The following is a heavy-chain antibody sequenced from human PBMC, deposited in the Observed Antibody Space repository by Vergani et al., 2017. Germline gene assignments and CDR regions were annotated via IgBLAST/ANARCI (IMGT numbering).Heavy chain of an antibody. Sequence: QVQLVESGGGVVQPGRSLRLSCAASGFTFSSYAMHWVRQAPGKGLEWVAVISYDGSNKYYADSVKGRFTISRDNSKNTLYLQMNSLRAEDTAVYYCANDDYSNYEGYWGQGTLVTVSS. D-gene: IGHD4-11*01. CDR3: ANDDYSNYEGY. CDR2: ISYDGSNK. J-gene: IGHJ4*02. V-gene: IGHV3-30*04. CDR1: GFTFSSYA.